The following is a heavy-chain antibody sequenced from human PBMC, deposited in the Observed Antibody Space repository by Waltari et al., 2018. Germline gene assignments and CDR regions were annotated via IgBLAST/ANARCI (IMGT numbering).Heavy chain of an antibody. CDR3: AKANTIFGVVRTWYYMDV. V-gene: IGHV4-34*01. CDR2: INQSGRT. CDR1: AGPFSGYY. D-gene: IGHD3-3*01. Sequence: QVQLQQWGAGLLTPSETLSLPRVVDAGPFSGYYWCGIRLAPGRGLEWSGEINQSGRTNYNPSLKSRVTISIDTSKKQFSLKVRSVTAADTAVYYCAKANTIFGVVRTWYYMDVWGKGTTVTVSS. J-gene: IGHJ6*03.